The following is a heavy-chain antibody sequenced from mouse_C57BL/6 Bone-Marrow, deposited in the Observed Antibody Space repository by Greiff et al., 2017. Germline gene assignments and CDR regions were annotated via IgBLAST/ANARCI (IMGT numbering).Heavy chain of an antibody. CDR2: IYPSSGNT. J-gene: IGHJ1*03. CDR3: SRARYWYFDV. Sequence: QVQLQQSGAELARPGASVKLSCKASGYTFTSYGISWVKQRTGQGLEWIGEIYPSSGNTYYNEKFKGKATLTADTSSSTAYMELRSLTSEDSAVYICSRARYWYFDVWGTGTTVTVSS. CDR1: GYTFTSYG. V-gene: IGHV1-81*01.